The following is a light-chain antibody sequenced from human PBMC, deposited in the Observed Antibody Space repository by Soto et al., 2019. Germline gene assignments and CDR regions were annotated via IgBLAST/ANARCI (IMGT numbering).Light chain of an antibody. CDR3: KHFGPPPP. Sequence: DIVLTQSPGTLSLSPGESVTLSCRASHSVSSSHLAWYQQKPGQAPRLFIYGASRRASGIPDRFSGSGSGKNFPPPIRKLHPEVFAVFSFKHFGPPPPFGGGTKG. J-gene: IGKJ4*01. V-gene: IGKV3-20*01. CDR2: GAS. CDR1: HSVSSSH.